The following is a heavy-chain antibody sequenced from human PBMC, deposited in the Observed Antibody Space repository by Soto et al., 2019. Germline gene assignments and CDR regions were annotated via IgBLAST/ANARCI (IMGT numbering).Heavy chain of an antibody. V-gene: IGHV3-74*01. D-gene: IGHD3-16*02. CDR1: GFTFSSYW. Sequence: EVQLVESGGGLVQPGGSLRLSCAASGFTFSSYWMHWVRQAPGKGLVWVSRINSDGSSTSYADSVKGRFTISRDNAKNTLYLQMNSLRAEDTAVYYCARGGDDDYIWGSYHAFDIWGQGTMVTVSS. CDR2: INSDGSST. J-gene: IGHJ3*02. CDR3: ARGGDDDYIWGSYHAFDI.